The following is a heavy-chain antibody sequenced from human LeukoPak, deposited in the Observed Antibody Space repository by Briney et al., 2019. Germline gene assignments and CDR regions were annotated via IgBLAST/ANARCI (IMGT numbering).Heavy chain of an antibody. V-gene: IGHV3-74*01. Sequence: PGGSLRLSCAASGFTFSSYWMHWVRQAPGKGLVWVSRINSDGSSTSYADSVKGRFTISRDNAKNTLYLQMNSLRAEDTAVYYCARARYCSSTSCPEGIDYWGQGTLVTVSS. J-gene: IGHJ4*02. CDR2: INSDGSST. CDR1: GFTFSSYW. CDR3: ARARYCSSTSCPEGIDY. D-gene: IGHD2-2*01.